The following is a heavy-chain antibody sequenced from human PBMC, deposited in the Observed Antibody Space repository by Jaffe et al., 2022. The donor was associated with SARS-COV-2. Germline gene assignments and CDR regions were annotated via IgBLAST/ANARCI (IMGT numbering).Heavy chain of an antibody. Sequence: EVQLVESGGGLVQPGGSLRLSCAASGFTFSTYSMNWVRQAPGKGLEWVSYISSRSRTIHYADSVKGRFTISRDDAKNSLYLQMNSLRAEDTAVYFCGRQDAWGSLDYWGQGSLVTVSS. CDR3: GRQDAWGSLDY. V-gene: IGHV3-48*01. D-gene: IGHD3-16*01. J-gene: IGHJ4*02. CDR2: ISSRSRTI. CDR1: GFTFSTYS.